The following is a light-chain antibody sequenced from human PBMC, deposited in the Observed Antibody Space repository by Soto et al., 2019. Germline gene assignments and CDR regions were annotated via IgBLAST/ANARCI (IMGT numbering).Light chain of an antibody. CDR1: SSDVGGYNY. CDR3: SSYTSSSTPVV. V-gene: IGLV2-14*01. CDR2: DVS. J-gene: IGLJ2*01. Sequence: QSALTQPASVSGSPGQSITISCTGTSSDVGGYNYVSCYQQHPGKAPKLMIYDVSNRPSGVSNRFSGSKSGNTASLTISGLQAEDEADYYCSSYTSSSTPVVLGGGTKLTVL.